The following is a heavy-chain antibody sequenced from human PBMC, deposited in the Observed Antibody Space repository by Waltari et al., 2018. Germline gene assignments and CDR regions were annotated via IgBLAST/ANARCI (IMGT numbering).Heavy chain of an antibody. Sequence: QVQLVQSGAEVKKPGASVQVSCKASGYTFTGYYIHWVRQAPGQGLEWMGWINPNNGDTNYAQKFQGRVTMTRDTSISTAFMELTGLRSDDTAVYYCAGVSMVRRINYYYYMYVWGKGTTVSVSS. CDR1: GYTFTGYY. D-gene: IGHD3-10*01. V-gene: IGHV1-2*02. CDR2: INPNNGDT. CDR3: AGVSMVRRINYYYYMYV. J-gene: IGHJ6*03.